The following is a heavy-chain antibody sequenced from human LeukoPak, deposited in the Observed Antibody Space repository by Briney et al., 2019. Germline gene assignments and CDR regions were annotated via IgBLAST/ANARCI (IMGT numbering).Heavy chain of an antibody. CDR3: ARHKRYSGSPWDY. CDR1: GGSISSHY. CDR2: IYYSGST. J-gene: IGHJ4*02. Sequence: PSETLSLTCTVSGGSISSHYWSWIRQPPGKGLEWIGSIYYSGSTYYNPSLKSRVTISVDTSKNQLSLKLSSVTAADTAVYYCARHKRYSGSPWDYWGQGTLVTVSS. D-gene: IGHD1-26*01. V-gene: IGHV4-39*01.